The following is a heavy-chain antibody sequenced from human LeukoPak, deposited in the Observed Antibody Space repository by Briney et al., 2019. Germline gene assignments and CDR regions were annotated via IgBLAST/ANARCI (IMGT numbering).Heavy chain of an antibody. J-gene: IGHJ3*02. CDR2: INPNSGGT. CDR1: GYTFTGYY. D-gene: IGHD3-22*01. V-gene: IGHV1-2*02. CDR3: AREAYDSSGHDAFDI. Sequence: ASVKVSCKASGYTFTGYYMHWVRQAPGQGLEWMGWINPNSGGTNYAQKFQGRVTMTRDTSISTAYMELSRLRSDDTAVYYCAREAYDSSGHDAFDIWGQGTMVTVSS.